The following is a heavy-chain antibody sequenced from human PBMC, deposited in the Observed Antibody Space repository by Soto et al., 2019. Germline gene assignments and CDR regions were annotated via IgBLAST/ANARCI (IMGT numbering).Heavy chain of an antibody. V-gene: IGHV4-30-4*01. Sequence: SETLSLTCTVSGGSISSGDYYWSWIRQPPGKGLEWIGYIYYSGSTYYNPSLKSRVIISVDTSKNQFSLKLSSVTAADTAVYYCARGPLPNYDFWSGYYPTGLGYYYYGMDVWGQGTTVTVSS. CDR2: IYYSGST. J-gene: IGHJ6*02. CDR1: GGSISSGDYY. CDR3: ARGPLPNYDFWSGYYPTGLGYYYYGMDV. D-gene: IGHD3-3*01.